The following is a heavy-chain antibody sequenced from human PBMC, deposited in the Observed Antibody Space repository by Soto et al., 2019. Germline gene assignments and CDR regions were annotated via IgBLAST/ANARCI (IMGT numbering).Heavy chain of an antibody. J-gene: IGHJ4*02. Sequence: SLTCAVYGGSFSGYYWSWIRQPPGKGLEWIGEINHSGSTNYNPSLKSRVTISVDTSKNQFSLKLSSVTAADTAVYYCARGPRYFDWSSPYFDYWGQGTLVTVSS. CDR1: GGSFSGYY. D-gene: IGHD3-9*01. V-gene: IGHV4-34*01. CDR2: INHSGST. CDR3: ARGPRYFDWSSPYFDY.